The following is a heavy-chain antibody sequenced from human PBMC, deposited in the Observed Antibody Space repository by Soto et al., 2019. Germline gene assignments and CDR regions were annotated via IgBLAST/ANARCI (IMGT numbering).Heavy chain of an antibody. D-gene: IGHD1-1*01. Sequence: PSQPLSLTCAISGDSVSSNSAAWNWLSRSPSRGLECLGRTYYRSKWYNDYAVSVKSRITINPDTSKNQFSLQLNSVTPEDTAVYYCARDYYNWNDAGPNYYYYGMDVWGQGTTVTVSS. CDR2: TYYRSKWYN. CDR3: ARDYYNWNDAGPNYYYYGMDV. V-gene: IGHV6-1*01. J-gene: IGHJ6*02. CDR1: GDSVSSNSAA.